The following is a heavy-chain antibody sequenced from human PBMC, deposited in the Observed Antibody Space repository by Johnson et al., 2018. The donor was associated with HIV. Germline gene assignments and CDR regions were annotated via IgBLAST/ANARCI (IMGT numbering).Heavy chain of an antibody. CDR1: GFIFRDYY. CDR2: ISSSGSSI. Sequence: QVQLVESGGGVVQPGRSLRLSCAASGFIFRDYYMSWIRQAPGKVLELVSYISSSGSSIYYSDSVKGRFTISRDNAKSSLYLQMNGLRAEDTAVYYCARASTTVTTGDDAFDIWGQGTMVTVSS. CDR3: ARASTTVTTGDDAFDI. D-gene: IGHD4-17*01. J-gene: IGHJ3*02. V-gene: IGHV3-11*04.